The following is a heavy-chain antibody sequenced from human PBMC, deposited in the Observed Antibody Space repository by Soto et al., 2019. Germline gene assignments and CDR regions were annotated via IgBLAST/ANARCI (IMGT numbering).Heavy chain of an antibody. J-gene: IGHJ6*03. CDR2: IYYSGST. V-gene: IGHV4-59*01. Sequence: SETLSLTCTVSGGSISSYYWSWIRQPPGKGLEWIGYIYYSGSTNYNPSLKSRVTISVDTSKNQFSLKLSSVTAADTAVYYCARVVCSSTSCPIQSDYYMDVWGKGTTVTVSS. CDR3: ARVVCSSTSCPIQSDYYMDV. D-gene: IGHD2-2*01. CDR1: GGSISSYY.